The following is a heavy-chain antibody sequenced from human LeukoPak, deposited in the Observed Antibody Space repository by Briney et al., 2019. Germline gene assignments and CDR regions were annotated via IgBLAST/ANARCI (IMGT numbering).Heavy chain of an antibody. CDR1: GFTFSCYA. J-gene: IGHJ4*02. CDR2: ISGSGGST. V-gene: IGHV3-23*01. Sequence: QPGGSLRLSCAASGFTFSCYAMSWVRQAPGKGLEWVSAISGSGGSTYYADSVKGRFTISRDNSKNTLYLQMNSLRAEDTAVYYCAKSLGGVGATGRGGYWGQGTLVTVSS. D-gene: IGHD1-26*01. CDR3: AKSLGGVGATGRGGY.